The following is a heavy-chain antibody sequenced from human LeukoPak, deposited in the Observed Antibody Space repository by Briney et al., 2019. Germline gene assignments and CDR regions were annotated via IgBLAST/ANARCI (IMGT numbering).Heavy chain of an antibody. J-gene: IGHJ4*02. V-gene: IGHV4-39*01. Sequence: SETLSLTCTVSGGSISSCYWGWIRQPPGKGLEWIGSIYYSGSTYYNPSLKSRVTISVDTSKNQFSLKLSSVTAADTAVYYCARHVTSLANYYFDYWGQGTLVTVSS. CDR1: GGSISSCY. D-gene: IGHD1-1*01. CDR2: IYYSGST. CDR3: ARHVTSLANYYFDY.